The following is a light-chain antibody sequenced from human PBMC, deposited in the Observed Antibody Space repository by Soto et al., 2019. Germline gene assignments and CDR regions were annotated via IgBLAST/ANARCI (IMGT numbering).Light chain of an antibody. V-gene: IGLV2-23*01. CDR1: SXDVGSYNL. CDR3: CSYAGSGTFV. J-gene: IGLJ1*01. CDR2: EGS. Sequence: QSVLTQPASVSGSPGQSITISCTGTSXDVGSYNLVSWYQQHPGKAPKLMIYEGSKRPSGVSNRFSGSKSGNTAPLTISGLQAEDEADYYCCSYAGSGTFVFGTGTKVTVL.